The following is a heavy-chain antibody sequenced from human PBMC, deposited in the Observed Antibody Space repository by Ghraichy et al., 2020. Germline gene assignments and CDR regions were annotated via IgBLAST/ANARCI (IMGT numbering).Heavy chain of an antibody. D-gene: IGHD2-8*02. Sequence: SQTLSLTCTVSGGSISSGSYYWSWIRQPAGKGLEWIGRIYTSGTTNYNPSLKSRVTISVDTSKNQFSLKLSLVTAAATAVYYCARGDCTGAVCPNWFDPWGQGTLVTVSS. CDR1: GGSISSGSYY. CDR3: ARGDCTGAVCPNWFDP. CDR2: IYTSGTT. J-gene: IGHJ5*02. V-gene: IGHV4-61*02.